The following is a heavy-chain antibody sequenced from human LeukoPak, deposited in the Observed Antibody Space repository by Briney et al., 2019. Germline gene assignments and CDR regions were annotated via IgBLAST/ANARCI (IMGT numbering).Heavy chain of an antibody. Sequence: SETLSLTCIVSGGSMSSYYWTWIQQPAGKGLEWIGRMYTSGPTNYNPSLKSRVTMSTDTSKNQFSLKLSSLTAADTAEYYCARDLYSSRTNDAFVIWGQGTMVTVSS. J-gene: IGHJ3*02. CDR2: MYTSGPT. CDR3: ARDLYSSRTNDAFVI. D-gene: IGHD6-13*01. CDR1: GGSMSSYY. V-gene: IGHV4-4*07.